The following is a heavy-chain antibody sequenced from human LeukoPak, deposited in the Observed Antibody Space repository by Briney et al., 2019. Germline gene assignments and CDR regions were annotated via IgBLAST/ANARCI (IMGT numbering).Heavy chain of an antibody. D-gene: IGHD2-2*01. J-gene: IGHJ6*03. V-gene: IGHV3-7*01. Sequence: GGSLRLSCAASGFTFSSYGMHWVRQAPGKGLEWVANIKQDGSEKYHVDSVKGRFTISRDNAKNSLYLQMNSLRAEDTAVYYCARDGYCSSTSCKYYYYYMDVWGKGTTVTVSS. CDR1: GFTFSSYG. CDR2: IKQDGSEK. CDR3: ARDGYCSSTSCKYYYYYMDV.